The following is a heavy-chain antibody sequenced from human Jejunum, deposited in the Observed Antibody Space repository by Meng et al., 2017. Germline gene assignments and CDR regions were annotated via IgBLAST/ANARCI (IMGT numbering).Heavy chain of an antibody. CDR2: IYPSGAST. CDR1: GFTFSDYV. V-gene: IGHV3-23*01. J-gene: IGHJ3*02. D-gene: IGHD1-26*01. Sequence: GGSLRLSCAASGFTFSDYVMGWVRQGPGKGLEWVSSIYPSGASTYHADSVKGRFTISRDNSKNTLYLQMSSLRADDTAIYYCAKGVKSGAYYAAFDIWEQGKTV. CDR3: AKGVKSGAYYAAFDI.